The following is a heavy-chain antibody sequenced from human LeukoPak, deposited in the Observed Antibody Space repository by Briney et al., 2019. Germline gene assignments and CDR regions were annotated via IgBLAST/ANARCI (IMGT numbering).Heavy chain of an antibody. CDR1: GYTFTGYY. V-gene: IGHV1-2*02. CDR2: INPNSGGT. D-gene: IGHD5-12*01. CDR3: ARPPYGGYGEDFDY. J-gene: IGHJ4*02. Sequence: ASVKASCKASGYTFTGYYMHWVRQAPGQGLEWMGWINPNSGGTNYAQKFQGRVTMTRDTSISTAYMELSRLRSDDTAVYYCARPPYGGYGEDFDYWGQGTLVTVSS.